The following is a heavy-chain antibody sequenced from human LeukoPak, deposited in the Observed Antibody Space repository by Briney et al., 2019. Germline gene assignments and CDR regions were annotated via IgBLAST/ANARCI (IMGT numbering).Heavy chain of an antibody. D-gene: IGHD3-22*01. Sequence: SVKVSCKASGGTFSSYAISWVRQAPGQGLEWMGRIVPILGIANYAQKFQGRVTITADKSTSTAYMELSSLRSEDTAVYYCARDYYDSSGYPGFNYWGQGTLVTVSS. CDR1: GGTFSSYA. CDR3: ARDYYDSSGYPGFNY. V-gene: IGHV1-69*04. CDR2: IVPILGIA. J-gene: IGHJ4*02.